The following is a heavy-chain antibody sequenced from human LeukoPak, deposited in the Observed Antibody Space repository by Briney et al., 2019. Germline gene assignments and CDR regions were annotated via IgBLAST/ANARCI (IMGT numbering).Heavy chain of an antibody. D-gene: IGHD2-15*01. Sequence: SETLSLTCIVSGGSISSSSYYWGWIRQPPGKGLEWIGSIYRSGSTYYNPSLKSRVTISVDTSKNQFSLKLSSVTAADTAVYYCARVILKPHYFDYWGQGTLVTVSS. CDR3: ARVILKPHYFDY. J-gene: IGHJ4*02. CDR2: IYRSGST. CDR1: GGSISSSSYY. V-gene: IGHV4-39*07.